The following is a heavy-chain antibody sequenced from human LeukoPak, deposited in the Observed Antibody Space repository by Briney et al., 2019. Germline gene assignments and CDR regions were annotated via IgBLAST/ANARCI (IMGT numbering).Heavy chain of an antibody. CDR2: ISYDGSNK. D-gene: IGHD4-17*01. V-gene: IGHV3-30*04. Sequence: PGGSLRLSCAASGFTFSSYAMHWVRQAPGKGLEWVAVISYDGSNKYYADSVKGRFTISRDNSKNTLYLQMNSLRADDTAVYYCAKAYGDYWPHYYYYGMDVWGQGTTVTVSS. J-gene: IGHJ6*02. CDR3: AKAYGDYWPHYYYYGMDV. CDR1: GFTFSSYA.